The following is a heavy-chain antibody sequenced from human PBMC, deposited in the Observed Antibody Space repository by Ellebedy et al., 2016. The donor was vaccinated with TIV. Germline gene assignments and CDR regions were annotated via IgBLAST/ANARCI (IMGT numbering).Heavy chain of an antibody. CDR3: TTDRGGAPFDY. CDR2: IWYDGSNK. Sequence: GGSLRLXXAASGFTFSTYWMAWVRQAPGKGLEWVAIIWYDGSNKYYADSVKGRFTISRDNSKNTLYLQMNSLRAEDTAVYYCTTDRGGAPFDYWGQGTLVTVSS. V-gene: IGHV3-33*08. D-gene: IGHD1-26*01. CDR1: GFTFSTYW. J-gene: IGHJ4*02.